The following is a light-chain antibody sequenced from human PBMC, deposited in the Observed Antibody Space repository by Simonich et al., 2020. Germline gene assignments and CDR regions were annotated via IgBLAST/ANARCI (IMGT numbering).Light chain of an antibody. CDR3: QQYNNWPPWT. J-gene: IGKJ1*01. CDR1: QSVSSSY. CDR2: GAS. V-gene: IGKV3-15*01. Sequence: EIVLTQSPGTLSLSPGERATPSCRASQSVSSSYLAWYQQKPGLAPRLLIYGASTRATGIPARFSGSGSGTEFTLTISSLQSEDFAVYYCQQYNNWPPWTFGQGTKVEIK.